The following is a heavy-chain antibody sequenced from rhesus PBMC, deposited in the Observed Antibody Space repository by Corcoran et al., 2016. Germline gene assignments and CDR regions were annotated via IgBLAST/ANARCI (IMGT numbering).Heavy chain of an antibody. CDR2: IYGSGGSN. V-gene: IGHV4S14*01. CDR3: ARVGSSWSEWDTVGTEWYFDL. J-gene: IGHJ2*01. Sequence: QVQLQESGPGLVKPSETLSLTCAVSVYSISSGYYWGWIRPPPGKGLEWIGSIYGSGGSNYLNPSLKSRVTLSVDTSKNQFSLKLSSVTAADTAVYYCARVGSSWSEWDTVGTEWYFDLWGPGTPITISS. CDR1: VYSISSGYY. D-gene: IGHD5-42*01.